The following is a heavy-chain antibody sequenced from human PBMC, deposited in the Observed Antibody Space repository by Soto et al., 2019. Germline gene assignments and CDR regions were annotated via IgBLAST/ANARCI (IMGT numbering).Heavy chain of an antibody. J-gene: IGHJ5*02. D-gene: IGHD1-26*01. V-gene: IGHV3-30*18. CDR1: GFTFSIYG. Sequence: FLRLSCAASGFTFSIYGMHWVRQAPGKGLEWVAIISYDGSKRYYADSVKGRFTISRDNSKNTVYLQMNSLRAEDTAVYYCAKDTSAWDLETWLDPWGQGTLVTVSS. CDR3: AKDTSAWDLETWLDP. CDR2: ISYDGSKR.